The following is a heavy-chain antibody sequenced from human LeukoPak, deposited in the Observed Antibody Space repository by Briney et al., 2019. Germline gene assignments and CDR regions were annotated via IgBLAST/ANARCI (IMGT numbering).Heavy chain of an antibody. CDR1: GGSISSYY. D-gene: IGHD5-12*01. CDR3: AREAVATGGVDY. Sequence: PSETLSLTCTVSGGSISSYYWSWIRQPLGKGLEWIGYIYYSGSTNYNPSLKSRVTISVDTSKNQFSLKLSSVTAADTAVYYCAREAVATGGVDYWGQGTLVTVSS. J-gene: IGHJ4*02. CDR2: IYYSGST. V-gene: IGHV4-59*01.